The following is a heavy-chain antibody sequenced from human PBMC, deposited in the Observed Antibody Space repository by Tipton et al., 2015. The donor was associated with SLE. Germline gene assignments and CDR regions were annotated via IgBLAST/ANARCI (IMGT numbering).Heavy chain of an antibody. CDR2: IYTNENT. D-gene: IGHD6-19*01. J-gene: IGHJ4*02. CDR1: GGSISSYY. CDR3: ARESFPGTGWYSKGY. V-gene: IGHV4-4*07. Sequence: TLSLTCTVSGGSISSYYWSWIRQPAGGGLEWIGRIYTNENTNYNPSLKSRVTMSVDTSKNHFSLKLISVTAADTAVYYCARESFPGTGWYSKGYWGQGTLVTVSS.